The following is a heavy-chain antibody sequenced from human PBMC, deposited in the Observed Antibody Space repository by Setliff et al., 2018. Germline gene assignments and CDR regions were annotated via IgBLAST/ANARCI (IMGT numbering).Heavy chain of an antibody. CDR3: ATNSGGNTIDAFDI. CDR2: FDPEDGET. D-gene: IGHD2-15*01. CDR1: GYTLTELS. V-gene: IGHV1-24*01. Sequence: GASVKVSCKVSGYTLTELSMHWVRRAPGKGLEWMGGFDPEDGETIYAQKFQGRVTMTEDTSTDTAYMELSSLRSEDTAVYYCATNSGGNTIDAFDIWGQGTMVTVSS. J-gene: IGHJ3*02.